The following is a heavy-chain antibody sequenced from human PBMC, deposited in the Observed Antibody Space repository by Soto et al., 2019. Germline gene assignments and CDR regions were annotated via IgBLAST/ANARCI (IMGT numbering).Heavy chain of an antibody. CDR1: GYTFTSYA. V-gene: IGHV1-3*01. J-gene: IGHJ5*02. CDR2: INAGNGNT. D-gene: IGHD6-6*01. Sequence: GASVKVSCKAFGYTFTSYAMHWVRQAHGQRLEWMGWINAGNGNTKYSQKFQGRVTITRDTSASTAYMELSSLRSEDTAVYYCARGSIAARRHWLDPWGQGTLVTVSS. CDR3: ARGSIAARRHWLDP.